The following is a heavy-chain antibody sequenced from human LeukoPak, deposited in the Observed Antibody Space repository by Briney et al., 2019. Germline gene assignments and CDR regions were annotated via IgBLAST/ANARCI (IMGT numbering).Heavy chain of an antibody. V-gene: IGHV4-59*01. J-gene: IGHJ3*02. D-gene: IGHD6-19*01. CDR3: ATDSSGWDAFDI. Sequence: SETLSLICTVSGGSIGRYYWSWIRQSPGKGLEWIGHVYYNGITNSNPSLKSRVAISVDTSKNQFSLRLSSVTAADTAVYYCATDSSGWDAFDIWGQGTMVTVSS. CDR2: VYYNGIT. CDR1: GGSIGRYY.